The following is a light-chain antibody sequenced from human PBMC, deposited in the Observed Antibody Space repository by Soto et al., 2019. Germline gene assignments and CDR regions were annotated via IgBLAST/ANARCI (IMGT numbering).Light chain of an antibody. CDR1: QDINVY. CDR2: SAS. CDR3: QHGYVAPYS. V-gene: IGKV1-39*01. J-gene: IGKJ2*03. Sequence: IKLAQSPSSVSAKRGDTVTITCRASQDINVYLNWYQQKPGEVPKLLIYSASTSHSGVPARFSGTGSETDFTLTIRSLQPEDFATYYCQHGYVAPYSFGQGTKVDI.